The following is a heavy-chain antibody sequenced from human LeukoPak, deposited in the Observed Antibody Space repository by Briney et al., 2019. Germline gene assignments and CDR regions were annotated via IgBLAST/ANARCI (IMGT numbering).Heavy chain of an antibody. CDR3: ARRSQGAFDI. CDR1: GGSISSHY. CDR2: IYFSGST. J-gene: IGHJ3*02. Sequence: SSETLSLTCTASGGSISSHYWCWIRQPPGKGLEWIGYIYFSGSTKYNPSLKSRATISVDTSKNQFSLKLSSVTAADTAVYYCARRSQGAFDIWGQGTMVTVSS. V-gene: IGHV4-59*11.